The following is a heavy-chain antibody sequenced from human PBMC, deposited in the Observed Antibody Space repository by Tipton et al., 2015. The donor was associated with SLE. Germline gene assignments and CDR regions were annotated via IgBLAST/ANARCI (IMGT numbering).Heavy chain of an antibody. CDR2: IYYSGST. CDR1: GGSISSYY. J-gene: IGHJ4*02. V-gene: IGHV4-59*12. CDR3: ARTSYDFRSGYYFDY. D-gene: IGHD3-3*01. Sequence: TLSLTCTVSGGSISSYYWSWIRQPPGKGLEWIGYIYYSGSTNYNPSLKSRVTISVDTSKNQFSLKLSSVTAADTAVYYCARTSYDFRSGYYFDYWGQGTLVTVSS.